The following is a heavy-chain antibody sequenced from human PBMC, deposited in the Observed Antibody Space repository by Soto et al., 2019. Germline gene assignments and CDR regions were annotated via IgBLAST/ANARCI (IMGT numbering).Heavy chain of an antibody. V-gene: IGHV4-31*03. Sequence: TQSLTCSVSGGNIGTVGHYWTWIRQPPGKGLEWIGSIYHTGSTYYSKSLRSRLTMSVDTSKSQFSLRLSSVTAADTAVYYCARATGTLRSRNCDYWGQGSLVTVSS. CDR1: GGNIGTVGHY. J-gene: IGHJ4*02. CDR3: ARATGTLRSRNCDY. CDR2: IYHTGST. D-gene: IGHD1-1*01.